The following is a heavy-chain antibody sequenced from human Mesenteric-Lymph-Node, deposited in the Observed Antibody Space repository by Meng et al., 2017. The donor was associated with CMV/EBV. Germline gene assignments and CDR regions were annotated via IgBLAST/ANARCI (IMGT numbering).Heavy chain of an antibody. CDR3: ARQYSSSGTEWFDP. V-gene: IGHV5-51*01. CDR1: GYRFTSYW. J-gene: IGHJ5*02. Sequence: GESLKISCKGSGYRFTSYWIGWVRQMPGKGLEWMGIIYPGYSDTRYSPSFQGQVTIPADKSISTAYQQWSSLKASDTAMYYCARQYSSSGTEWFDPWGQGTLVTVSS. CDR2: IYPGYSDT. D-gene: IGHD6-13*01.